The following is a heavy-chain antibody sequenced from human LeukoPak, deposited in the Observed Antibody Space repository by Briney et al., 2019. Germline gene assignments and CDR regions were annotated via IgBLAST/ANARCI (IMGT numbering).Heavy chain of an antibody. CDR2: IIPIFGTA. D-gene: IGHD1-26*01. CDR3: ARGRFRSYHHDY. V-gene: IGHV1-69*13. Sequence: ASVKVSCKASGGTFSSYAISWVRQAPGQGLELMGGIIPIFGTANYAQKFQGRVTITADESTSTAYMELSSLRSEDTAVYYCARGRFRSYHHDYWGQGTLVTVSS. J-gene: IGHJ4*02. CDR1: GGTFSSYA.